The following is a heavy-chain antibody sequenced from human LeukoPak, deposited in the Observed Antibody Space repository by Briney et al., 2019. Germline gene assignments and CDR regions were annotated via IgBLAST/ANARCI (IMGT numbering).Heavy chain of an antibody. V-gene: IGHV4-30-4*08. J-gene: IGHJ4*02. Sequence: SETLSLTCTVSGGSLSSGDYYWSWIRQPPGKGLEWIGYSYYSGSTYYNPSLKSRVTISVDTPKNQFSLKLSSVTAADTAVYYCARGDLYSSSWYNWGQGTLVTVSS. CDR2: SYYSGST. CDR3: ARGDLYSSSWYN. D-gene: IGHD6-13*01. CDR1: GGSLSSGDYY.